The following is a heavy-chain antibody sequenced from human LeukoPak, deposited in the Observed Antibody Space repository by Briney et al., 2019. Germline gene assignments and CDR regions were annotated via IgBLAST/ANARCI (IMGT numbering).Heavy chain of an antibody. CDR1: GGSISSSSYY. CDR3: ARSDSGSYYSYYYGMDV. J-gene: IGHJ6*02. V-gene: IGHV4-39*07. Sequence: SETLSLTCTVSGGSISSSSYYWGWIRQPPGKGLEWIGSIYYSGSTYYNPSLKSRVTISVDTSKNQFSLKLSSVTAADTAVYYCARSDSGSYYSYYYGMDVWGQGTTVTVSS. CDR2: IYYSGST. D-gene: IGHD3-10*01.